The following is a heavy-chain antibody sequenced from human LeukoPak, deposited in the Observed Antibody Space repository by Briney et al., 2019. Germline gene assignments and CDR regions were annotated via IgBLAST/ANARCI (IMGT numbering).Heavy chain of an antibody. CDR1: GFTFSTFN. J-gene: IGHJ4*02. V-gene: IGHV3-48*02. CDR3: ARSEGPLDY. Sequence: GALKPFWGGFGFTFSTFNMEWVRQAPGKGLEWVSYITSSSTTIYYADSVKGRFTISRDNAKNSLYLQMDSLREDDTAVYYCARSEGPLDYWGQGTLVTVSS. CDR2: ITSSSTTI.